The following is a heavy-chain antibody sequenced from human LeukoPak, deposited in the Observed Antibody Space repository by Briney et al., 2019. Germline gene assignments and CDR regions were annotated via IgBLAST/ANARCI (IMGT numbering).Heavy chain of an antibody. J-gene: IGHJ4*02. Sequence: GRSLRLSCAASGFTFSSYGMHWVRQAPGKGLEWVAVIWYDGSNKYYADSVKGRFTISRDNSKNTLYLQMNSLRAEDTAVYYCAKDLRSSNYYFFDYWGQGTLVTVSS. D-gene: IGHD6-13*01. CDR2: IWYDGSNK. CDR3: AKDLRSSNYYFFDY. V-gene: IGHV3-33*06. CDR1: GFTFSSYG.